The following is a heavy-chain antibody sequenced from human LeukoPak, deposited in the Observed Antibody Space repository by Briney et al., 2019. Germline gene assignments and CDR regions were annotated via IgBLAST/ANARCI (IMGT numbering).Heavy chain of an antibody. Sequence: GGSLRLSCAASGFTFGSYVMNWVRQAPGKGLEWVAIISYDGSNTYYADSVKGRFTISRDNSQNTLYLQMNSLRPEDTAVFYCARLGYYDSSGYYPYYLDSWGQGTLVTVSS. CDR1: GFTFGSYV. J-gene: IGHJ4*02. CDR3: ARLGYYDSSGYYPYYLDS. V-gene: IGHV3-30*04. D-gene: IGHD3-22*01. CDR2: ISYDGSNT.